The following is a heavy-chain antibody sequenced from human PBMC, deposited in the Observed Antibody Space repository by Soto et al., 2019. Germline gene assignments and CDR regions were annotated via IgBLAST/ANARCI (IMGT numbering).Heavy chain of an antibody. D-gene: IGHD6-13*01. CDR2: ISYDGSNK. J-gene: IGHJ4*02. CDR3: ARALMGIGLAGY. CDR1: GFTFSSYA. Sequence: QVQLVESGGGVVQPGRSLRLSCAASGFTFSSYAMHWVRQAPGKGLEWVAVISYDGSNKYYADSVKGRFTISRDNSENTLYLQMNSLRPEDTSVYYCARALMGIGLAGYWGQGTLVTVSS. V-gene: IGHV3-30-3*01.